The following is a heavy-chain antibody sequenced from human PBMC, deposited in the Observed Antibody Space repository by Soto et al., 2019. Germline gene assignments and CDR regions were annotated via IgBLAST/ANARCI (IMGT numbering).Heavy chain of an antibody. CDR3: ARAAAYDILTGPHLYYFDY. J-gene: IGHJ4*02. CDR1: GGSISSGGYY. CDR2: IYYSGST. Sequence: SETLSLTCTVSGGSISSGGYYWSWIRQHPGKGLEWIGYIYYSGSTYYNPSLKSRVTISVGTSKNQFSLKLSSVTAADTAVYYCARAAAYDILTGPHLYYFDYWGQGTLVTVSS. V-gene: IGHV4-31*02. D-gene: IGHD3-9*01.